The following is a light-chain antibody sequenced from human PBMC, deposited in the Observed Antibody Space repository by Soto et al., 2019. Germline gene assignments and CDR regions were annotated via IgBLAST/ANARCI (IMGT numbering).Light chain of an antibody. CDR2: KAS. V-gene: IGKV1-5*03. Sequence: DIQMTQSPSTLSASVGDRVTITCRASQTISSWLAWYQQKPGKAPKLLIYKASTLKSGVQSRFSGSGSGTEFTLTIRSLQPDEFATYYCQHYNSYSEAVGQGTKVDI. CDR3: QHYNSYSEA. CDR1: QTISSW. J-gene: IGKJ1*01.